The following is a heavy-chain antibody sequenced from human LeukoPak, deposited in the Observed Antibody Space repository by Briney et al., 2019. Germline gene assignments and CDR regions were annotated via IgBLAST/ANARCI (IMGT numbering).Heavy chain of an antibody. D-gene: IGHD6-13*01. J-gene: IGHJ4*02. V-gene: IGHV3-74*01. CDR1: GFSFSSYW. Sequence: GGSLRLFCAASGFSFSSYWMHWVRQAPGEGVVWVSHINSDGRTTSYADYVKGRFTISRDNAKDTLYLQMNSLRAEDTAVYYCARGTSSRPDDWGQGTLVTVSS. CDR3: ARGTSSRPDD. CDR2: INSDGRTT.